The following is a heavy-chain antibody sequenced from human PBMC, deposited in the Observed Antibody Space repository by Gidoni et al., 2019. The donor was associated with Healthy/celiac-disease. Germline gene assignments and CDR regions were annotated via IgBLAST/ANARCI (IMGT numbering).Heavy chain of an antibody. V-gene: IGHV4-39*01. CDR1: GGSISSSSYY. CDR3: ARHLREGWELLDY. Sequence: QLQLQESGPGLVKPSETLSLTCTVSGGSISSSSYYWGWIRQPPGKGLEWIGSIYYSGSTYYNPSLKSRVTISVDTSKNQFSLKLSSVTAADTAVYYCARHLREGWELLDYWGQGTLVTVSS. D-gene: IGHD1-26*01. J-gene: IGHJ4*02. CDR2: IYYSGST.